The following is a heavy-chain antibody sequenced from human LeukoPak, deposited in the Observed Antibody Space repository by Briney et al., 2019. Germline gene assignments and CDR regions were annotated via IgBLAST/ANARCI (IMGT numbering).Heavy chain of an antibody. V-gene: IGHV4-39*01. Sequence: PSETLSLTCTVSGGSISSSSYYWGWIRQPPGKGLEWIGSIYYSGSTYYNPSLKSRVTISVDTSKNQFSLKLSSVTAADTAVYYCARQAELDLDYYYYYMDVWGKGTTVTVSS. CDR3: ARQAELDLDYYYYYMDV. D-gene: IGHD1-7*01. CDR1: GGSISSSSYY. CDR2: IYYSGST. J-gene: IGHJ6*03.